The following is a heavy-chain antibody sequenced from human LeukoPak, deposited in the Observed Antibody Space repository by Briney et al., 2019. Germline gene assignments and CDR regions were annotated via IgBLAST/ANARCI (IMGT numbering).Heavy chain of an antibody. CDR1: GFTVSSNY. D-gene: IGHD3-10*01. Sequence: GGSLRLSCAASGFTVSSNYMSWVRQAPGKGLECVSLIYSGGSTYYADSVKGRFTISRDNSKNTLYLQMNSLRAEDTAVYYCARDRGGNYFDYWGQGTLVTVSS. V-gene: IGHV3-66*01. CDR3: ARDRGGNYFDY. CDR2: IYSGGST. J-gene: IGHJ4*02.